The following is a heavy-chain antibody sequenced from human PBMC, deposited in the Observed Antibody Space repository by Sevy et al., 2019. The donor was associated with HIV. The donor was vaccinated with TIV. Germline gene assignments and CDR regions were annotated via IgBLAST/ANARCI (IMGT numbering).Heavy chain of an antibody. D-gene: IGHD3-22*01. Sequence: SETLSLTCGVYGVSFSDYFWSWIRQPPGKGLEWIGEINQSRSTNYNPSLKSRVTISIDTSKKLFSLNLSSVTAADTAVYYCARVGGYYDKGFDSWGQGSLVTVSS. V-gene: IGHV4-34*01. CDR3: ARVGGYYDKGFDS. J-gene: IGHJ4*02. CDR2: INQSRST. CDR1: GVSFSDYF.